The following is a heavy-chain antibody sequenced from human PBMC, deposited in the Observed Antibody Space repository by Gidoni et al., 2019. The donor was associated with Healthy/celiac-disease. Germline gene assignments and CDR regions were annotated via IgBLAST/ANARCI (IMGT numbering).Heavy chain of an antibody. D-gene: IGHD3-22*01. CDR3: ARVGLNRGITMTAGWYFDL. CDR2: IYTSGST. V-gene: IGHV4-4*07. CDR1: GGSISSYY. J-gene: IGHJ2*01. Sequence: QVQLQESGPGLVKPSETLSLTCTVSGGSISSYYWSWIRQPAGKGLEWIGRIYTSGSTNYNPSLKSRVTMSVDTSKNQFSLKLSSVTAADTAVYYCARVGLNRGITMTAGWYFDLWGRGTLVTVSS.